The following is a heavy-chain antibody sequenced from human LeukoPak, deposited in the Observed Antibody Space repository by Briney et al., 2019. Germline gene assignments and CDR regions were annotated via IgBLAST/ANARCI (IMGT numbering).Heavy chain of an antibody. CDR1: GFTFSSYA. D-gene: IGHD4-11*01. CDR2: ISSNGGST. CDR3: ARSAYDYSNYGGAFDI. V-gene: IGHV3-64*01. Sequence: PGGSLRLSCAASGFTFSSYAMHWVRQAPGKGLEYVSAISSNGGSTYYANSVKGRFTISRDNSKNTLYLQMGSLRAEDMAVYYCARSAYDYSNYGGAFDIWGQGTMVTVSS. J-gene: IGHJ3*02.